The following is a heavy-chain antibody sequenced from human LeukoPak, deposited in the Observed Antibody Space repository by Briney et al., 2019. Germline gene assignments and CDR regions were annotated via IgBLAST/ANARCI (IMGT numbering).Heavy chain of an antibody. J-gene: IGHJ4*02. CDR3: AKDPPIHFSGNYYGPSY. CDR2: ISSSSSYI. Sequence: PGGSLRLSCAASGFTFSSYSMNWVRQAPGKGLEWVSSISSSSSYIYYADSVKGRFTISRDNAKNSLYLQMNSLRAEDTAVYYCAKDPPIHFSGNYYGPSYWGQGTLVTVSS. CDR1: GFTFSSYS. D-gene: IGHD1-26*01. V-gene: IGHV3-21*01.